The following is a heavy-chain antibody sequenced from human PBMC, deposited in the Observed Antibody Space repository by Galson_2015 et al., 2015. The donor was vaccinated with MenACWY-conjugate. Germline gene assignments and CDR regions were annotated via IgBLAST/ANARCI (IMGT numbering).Heavy chain of an antibody. V-gene: IGHV3-48*02. CDR2: INRSSSTI. D-gene: IGHD3-16*02. J-gene: IGHJ4*02. CDR1: GFTFRSYS. Sequence: SLRLSCAASGFTFRSYSMNWVRQAPGRGLERVSYINRSSSTIYYADSVKGRFTISRDDAKNSLYLQMNTLRDEDTAVYYCATSTRSTRYTDYWGQGTLVTVSS. CDR3: ATSTRSTRYTDY.